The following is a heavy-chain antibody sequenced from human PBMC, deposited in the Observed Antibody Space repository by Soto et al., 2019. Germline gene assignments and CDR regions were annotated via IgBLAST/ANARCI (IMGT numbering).Heavy chain of an antibody. CDR3: ARILRSNSRRPRYFER. CDR1: CGSISSYY. CDR2: IYYSGST. D-gene: IGHD4-4*01. Sequence: SEAPPLTSTASCGSISSYYYSWIRQPPRKGLEWIGYIYYSGSTYYNQSLQSRVTISSETSNNHFSLQLSSVTAADTAVYYCARILRSNSRRPRYFERWGRGTLGTVAS. J-gene: IGHJ1*01. V-gene: IGHV4-59*08.